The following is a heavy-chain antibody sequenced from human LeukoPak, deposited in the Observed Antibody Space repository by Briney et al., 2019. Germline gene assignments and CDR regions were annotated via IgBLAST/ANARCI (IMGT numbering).Heavy chain of an antibody. CDR2: IRYDGRSK. V-gene: IGHV3-30*02. CDR3: ARGDYYYYYMDV. CDR1: GFTFSSYG. Sequence: GGSLRLSCAASGFTFSSYGMHWVRQAPGKGLEWVAFIRYDGRSKYYADSVKGRFTISRDNAKNTLYLQMNSLRAEDTAVYYCARGDYYYYYMDVWGKGTTVTVSS. J-gene: IGHJ6*03.